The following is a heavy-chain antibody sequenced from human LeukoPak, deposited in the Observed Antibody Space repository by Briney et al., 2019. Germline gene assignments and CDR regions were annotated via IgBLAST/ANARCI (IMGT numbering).Heavy chain of an antibody. CDR1: GFAFSSHS. Sequence: GSLRLSCAASGFAFSSHSMNWVRPAPGKGLEWVSYISSSSTIYYADSVKGRFTISRDNAKNSLYLQMNSLRAEDTAVYYCARGAYYYEDWGQGTLATVSS. CDR3: ARGAYYYED. CDR2: ISSSSTI. J-gene: IGHJ4*02. V-gene: IGHV3-48*01.